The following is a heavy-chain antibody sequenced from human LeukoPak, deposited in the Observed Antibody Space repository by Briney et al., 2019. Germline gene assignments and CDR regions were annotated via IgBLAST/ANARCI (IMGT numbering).Heavy chain of an antibody. Sequence: SETLSLTCAVYGGSFSGYYWSWIRQPPGKGLEWIGEINHSGSTNYNPSLKSRVTISVGTSKNQFSLKLSSVTAADTAVYYCARWGVHGQLAPHYYYYYGMDVWGQGTTVTVSS. J-gene: IGHJ6*02. CDR2: INHSGST. D-gene: IGHD3-16*01. CDR1: GGSFSGYY. V-gene: IGHV4-34*01. CDR3: ARWGVHGQLAPHYYYYYGMDV.